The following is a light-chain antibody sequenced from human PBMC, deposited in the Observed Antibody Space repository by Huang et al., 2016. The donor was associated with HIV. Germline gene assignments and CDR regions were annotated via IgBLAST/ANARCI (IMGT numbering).Light chain of an antibody. Sequence: EIVLTQSPATLSLSPGERATLPCRSSQSVRSYLAWYQQKPGQAPRLLIYEASNRATGIPARFSGSESGTDFTLTSDSLEPEDFALYYCQLRTFGQGTKLEIK. V-gene: IGKV3-11*01. CDR1: QSVRSY. CDR3: QLRT. J-gene: IGKJ2*01. CDR2: EAS.